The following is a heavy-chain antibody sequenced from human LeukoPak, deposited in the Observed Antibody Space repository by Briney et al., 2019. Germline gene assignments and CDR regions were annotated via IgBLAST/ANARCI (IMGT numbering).Heavy chain of an antibody. CDR1: GFTFSSYA. D-gene: IGHD2-8*01. J-gene: IGHJ4*02. CDR2: ISGSGGST. CDR3: ARGYCSNGVCYRGGFDF. V-gene: IGHV3-23*01. Sequence: GGSLRLSCAASGFTFSSYAMSWVRQAPGKGLEWVSAISGSGGSTYYADSVKGRFTISRDNAKNSLYLQMNSLSAEDTALYYCARGYCSNGVCYRGGFDFWGQGTLVTVSS.